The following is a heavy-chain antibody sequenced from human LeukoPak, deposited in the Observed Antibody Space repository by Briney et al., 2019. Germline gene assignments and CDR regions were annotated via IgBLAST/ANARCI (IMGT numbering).Heavy chain of an antibody. D-gene: IGHD4-17*01. V-gene: IGHV3-21*01. CDR2: ISSSSSYI. CDR1: GFTFSSYS. CDR3: ARDMTTVSGVYYYGMDV. Sequence: GGSLRLSCAASGFTFSSYSMNWVRQAPGKGLESVSSISSSSSYIYYADSVKGRFTISRDNAKNSLYLQMNSLRAEDTAVYYCARDMTTVSGVYYYGMDVWGPGTTVTVSS. J-gene: IGHJ6*02.